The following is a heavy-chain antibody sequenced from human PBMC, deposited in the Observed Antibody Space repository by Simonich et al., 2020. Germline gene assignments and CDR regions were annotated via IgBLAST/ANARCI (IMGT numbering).Heavy chain of an antibody. D-gene: IGHD6-13*01. CDR2: INHSEST. CDR1: GGSFSGYY. J-gene: IGHJ1*01. CDR3: ARGLRVAAAGTAFQH. V-gene: IGHV4-34*01. Sequence: QVQLQQWGAGLLKPSETLSLTCAVYGGSFSGYYWSWIRQPPGKGLEWIGEINHSESTNYNPSLKSRATISVDTSKNQFSLKLSSVTAADTAVYYCARGLRVAAAGTAFQHWGQGTLVTVSS.